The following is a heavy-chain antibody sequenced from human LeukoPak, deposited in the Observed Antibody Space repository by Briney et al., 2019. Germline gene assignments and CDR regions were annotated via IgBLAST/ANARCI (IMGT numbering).Heavy chain of an antibody. CDR1: GFTFDDYA. J-gene: IGHJ4*02. V-gene: IGHV3-9*01. Sequence: GGSLRLSCAASGFTFDDYAMHWVRQAPGKGLEWVSGISWNSGSIGYADSVKGRFTISRDNAKNSLYLQINSLRAEDTALYYCAKDLVATPEAAADYWGQGTLVTVSS. CDR3: AKDLVATPEAAADY. CDR2: ISWNSGSI. D-gene: IGHD6-13*01.